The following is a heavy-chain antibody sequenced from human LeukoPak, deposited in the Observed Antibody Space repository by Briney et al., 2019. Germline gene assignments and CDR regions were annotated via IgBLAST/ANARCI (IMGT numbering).Heavy chain of an antibody. CDR3: ASDKIAAAAMYYFHY. CDR1: GGSVSSGSYY. J-gene: IGHJ4*02. CDR2: IYYSGST. Sequence: SETLSLTCTVSGGSVSSGSYYWSWIRQPPGKGLEWIGYIYYSGSTNYNPSLKSRVTISVDTSKNQFSLKLSSVTAADTAVYYCASDKIAAAAMYYFHYWGQGTLVTVSS. V-gene: IGHV4-61*01. D-gene: IGHD6-13*01.